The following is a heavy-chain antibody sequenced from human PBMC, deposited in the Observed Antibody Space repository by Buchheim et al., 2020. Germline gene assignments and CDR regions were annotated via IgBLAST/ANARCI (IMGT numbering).Heavy chain of an antibody. CDR1: GDSVSSNSAA. V-gene: IGHV6-1*01. D-gene: IGHD3-16*01. J-gene: IGHJ4*02. Sequence: QVQLQQSGPGLVKPSQTLSLTCAISGDSVSSNSAAWSWIRQSPSKGLEWLGRTYYRSKWKNDYAVSLRGRITVNADTSTNPFSLQLNTATPEDAAVYYCARGPFSLGFDSWSQGTL. CDR3: ARGPFSLGFDS. CDR2: TYYRSKWKN.